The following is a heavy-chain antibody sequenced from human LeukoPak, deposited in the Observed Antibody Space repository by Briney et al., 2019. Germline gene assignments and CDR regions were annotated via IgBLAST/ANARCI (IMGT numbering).Heavy chain of an antibody. Sequence: SETLSLTCTVSGGSISSSSYYWGWIRQPPGKGLEWIGSIYYSGSTYYNPSLKSRVTISVDTSKNQFSLKLSSVTAADTAVYYCARATMIGGGCDIWGQGTMVTVSS. J-gene: IGHJ3*02. CDR3: ARATMIGGGCDI. CDR1: GGSISSSSYY. D-gene: IGHD3-22*01. CDR2: IYYSGST. V-gene: IGHV4-39*07.